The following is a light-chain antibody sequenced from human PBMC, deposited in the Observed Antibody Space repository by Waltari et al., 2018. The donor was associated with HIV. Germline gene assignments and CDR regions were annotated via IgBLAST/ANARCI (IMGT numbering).Light chain of an antibody. CDR3: QQYYSTPYS. Sequence: DIVMTQSPDSLAVYLGERATINCKSGRSLLDSSNNKNYLAWYQQKPGQPPKLLVYWASTRESGVPDRFSGSGSGTYFTLTITSLQAEDVAVYYCQQYYSTPYSFGQGTKLEIK. CDR1: RSLLDSSNNKNY. V-gene: IGKV4-1*01. J-gene: IGKJ2*03. CDR2: WAS.